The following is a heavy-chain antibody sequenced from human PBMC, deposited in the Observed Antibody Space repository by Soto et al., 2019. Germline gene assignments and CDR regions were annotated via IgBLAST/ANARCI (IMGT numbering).Heavy chain of an antibody. Sequence: GGSLRLSCAASGFTFSSYAMNWVRQAPGKGLEWVSAISGSGGRTYYADSVKGRFTISSDSSKNTLYLQMNSLRAEDTAVYYCAKATYDRSGYYDFQYFHSWGQGSLVTVSS. CDR3: AKATYDRSGYYDFQYFHS. D-gene: IGHD3-22*01. J-gene: IGHJ4*02. CDR2: ISGSGGRT. V-gene: IGHV3-23*01. CDR1: GFTFSSYA.